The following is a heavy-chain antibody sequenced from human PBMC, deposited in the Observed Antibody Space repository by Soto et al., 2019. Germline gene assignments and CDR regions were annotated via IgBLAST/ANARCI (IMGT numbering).Heavy chain of an antibody. V-gene: IGHV4-31*03. J-gene: IGHJ4*02. CDR1: GGSISSGGYY. D-gene: IGHD3-22*01. Sequence: SETLSLTCTVSGGSISSGGYYWSWIRQHPGKGLEWIGYIYYSGSTYYNPSLKSRVTISVDTSKNQFSLKLSSVTAADTAVYYCARDRYYDSSGYDYWGQGTLVTVSS. CDR2: IYYSGST. CDR3: ARDRYYDSSGYDY.